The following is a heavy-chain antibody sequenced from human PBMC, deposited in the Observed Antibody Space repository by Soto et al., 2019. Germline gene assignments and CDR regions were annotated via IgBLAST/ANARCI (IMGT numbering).Heavy chain of an antibody. J-gene: IGHJ6*02. CDR3: ARDLWGYCGTACYPQDV. V-gene: IGHV4-30-2*01. CDR1: GGSISSGGYS. CDR2: MYHSGST. Sequence: SETLSLTCAVSGGSISSGGYSWSWIRQPPGKGLEWIGYMYHSGSTYYNPSLKSRVTISVDTSKNQFSLKLSSVTAADTAMYYCARDLWGYCGTACYPQDVGGQGTRVTVSS. D-gene: IGHD2-21*02.